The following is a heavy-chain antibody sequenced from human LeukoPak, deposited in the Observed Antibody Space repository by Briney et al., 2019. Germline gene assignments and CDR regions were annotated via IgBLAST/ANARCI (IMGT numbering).Heavy chain of an antibody. CDR3: AKGGYSSGYYISSSYYMDV. D-gene: IGHD3-22*01. V-gene: IGHV3-30*02. CDR2: IRYDGSNK. CDR1: GFTFTSYG. Sequence: GGSLRLSCAASGFTFTSYGMSWVRQAPGKGLEWVAFIRYDGSNKYYADSVKGRFTISRDNSKNTLYLQMNSLRAEDTAVYYCAKGGYSSGYYISSSYYMDVWGKGTTVTISS. J-gene: IGHJ6*03.